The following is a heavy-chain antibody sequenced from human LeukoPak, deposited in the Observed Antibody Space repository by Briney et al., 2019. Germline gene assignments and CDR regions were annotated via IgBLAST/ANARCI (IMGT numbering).Heavy chain of an antibody. CDR1: GDSVSSNNAA. CDR3: AREYNSAKDY. CDR2: TYYRSKWYN. D-gene: IGHD1-1*01. V-gene: IGHV6-1*01. Sequence: SQTLSLTCAISGDSVSSNNAAWNWIRQPAWRGLEWLGRTYYRSKWYNDYAVSVKSRITINPDTSKNQFSLQLNSVTPEDTAVYYCAREYNSAKDYWGQGTLVIVSS. J-gene: IGHJ4*02.